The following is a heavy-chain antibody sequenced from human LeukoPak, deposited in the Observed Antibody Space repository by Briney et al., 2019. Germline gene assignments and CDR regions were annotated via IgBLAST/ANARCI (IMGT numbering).Heavy chain of an antibody. CDR2: IIPIFGTA. J-gene: IGHJ4*02. V-gene: IGHV1-69*05. CDR3: AREYSASEH. D-gene: IGHD5-12*01. Sequence: SVKVSCKASGGTFSSYAISWVRQAPGQGLEWVGGIIPIFGTANYAQKFQGRVTITTDESTSTAYMELSWLTSDDTARYYCAREYSASEHWGQGTLVTVSS. CDR1: GGTFSSYA.